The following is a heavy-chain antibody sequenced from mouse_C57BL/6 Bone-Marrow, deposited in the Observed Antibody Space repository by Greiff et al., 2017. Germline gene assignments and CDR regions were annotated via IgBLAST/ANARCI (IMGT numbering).Heavy chain of an antibody. J-gene: IGHJ2*01. V-gene: IGHV1-81*01. D-gene: IGHD1-1*01. Sequence: QVQLQQSGAELARPGASVKLSCKASGYTFTSYGISWVKQRTGQGLEWIGEIYPRSGNTYYNEKFKGKATLTADKSSSTAYMELRSLTSEDSAVYFCARGSTVVATEYYFDYWGQGTTLTVSS. CDR2: IYPRSGNT. CDR1: GYTFTSYG. CDR3: ARGSTVVATEYYFDY.